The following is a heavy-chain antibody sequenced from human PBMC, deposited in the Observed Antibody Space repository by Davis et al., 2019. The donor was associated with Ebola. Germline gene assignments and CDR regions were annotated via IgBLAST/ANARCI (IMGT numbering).Heavy chain of an antibody. V-gene: IGHV4-61*01. D-gene: IGHD3-10*01. Sequence: SETLSLTCTVSGGSVSSGSYYWSWIRQPPGKGLEWIGYIYYSGSTNYNPSLKSRVTISVDTSKNQFSLKLSSVTAADTAVYYCARDGVVRGIRWGQGTLVTVSS. CDR3: ARDGVVRGIR. J-gene: IGHJ4*02. CDR1: GGSVSSGSYY. CDR2: IYYSGST.